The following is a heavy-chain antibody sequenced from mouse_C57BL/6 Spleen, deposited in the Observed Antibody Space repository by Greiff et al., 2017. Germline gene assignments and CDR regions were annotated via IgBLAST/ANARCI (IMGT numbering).Heavy chain of an antibody. J-gene: IGHJ1*03. D-gene: IGHD2-4*01. CDR2: IRNKANGYTT. Sequence: EVQLVESGGGLVQPGGSLSLSCAASGFTFTDYYMSWVRQPPGKALEWLGFIRNKANGYTTEYSASVKGRFTISRDNSQSILYLQMNALRAEDSATYYCAREIYYDYDGYFDVWGTGTTVTVSS. CDR1: GFTFTDYY. V-gene: IGHV7-3*01. CDR3: AREIYYDYDGYFDV.